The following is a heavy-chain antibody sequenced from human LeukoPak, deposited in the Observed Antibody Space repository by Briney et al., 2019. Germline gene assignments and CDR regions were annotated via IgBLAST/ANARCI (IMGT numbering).Heavy chain of an antibody. D-gene: IGHD2-15*01. V-gene: IGHV3-23*01. Sequence: GGSLRLSCAASGFTFSSYAMSWVRQAPGKGLEWVSAMSGSGGSTYYADSVKGRFTISRDNSKNTLYLQMNSLRAEDTAVYYCAKAGYCSGDSCYPYYFDYWGQGTLVTVSS. CDR3: AKAGYCSGDSCYPYYFDY. CDR2: MSGSGGST. CDR1: GFTFSSYA. J-gene: IGHJ4*02.